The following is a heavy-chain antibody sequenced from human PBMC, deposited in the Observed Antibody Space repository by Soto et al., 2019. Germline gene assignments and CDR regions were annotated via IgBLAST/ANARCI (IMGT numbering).Heavy chain of an antibody. CDR2: IDPSDSYI. J-gene: IGHJ3*02. CDR3: ARQRWELLRPDAFDI. Sequence: PGESLKISCKGSGYSFTSYWISWVRQMPGKGLEWMGRIDPSDSYINYSPSFQGHVTISADKSISTAYLQWSSLKASDTAMYYCARQRWELLRPDAFDIWGQGTMVTVSS. CDR1: GYSFTSYW. V-gene: IGHV5-10-1*01. D-gene: IGHD1-26*01.